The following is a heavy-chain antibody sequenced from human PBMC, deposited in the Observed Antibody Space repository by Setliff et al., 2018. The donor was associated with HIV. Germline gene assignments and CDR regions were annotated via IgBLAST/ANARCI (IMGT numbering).Heavy chain of an antibody. V-gene: IGHV4-39*01. Sequence: SETLSLTCTVSPDSSISSSTYYWGWVRQPPGKGLEWIGNIYYSGTTYYNPSLKSRVTISVDKSKNQFSLNLSSVTAADTAVYYCARHAPGSAYGDAYHFDHWGQGTLVTSPQ. J-gene: IGHJ4*02. D-gene: IGHD4-17*01. CDR3: ARHAPGSAYGDAYHFDH. CDR2: IYYSGTT. CDR1: PDSSISSSTYY.